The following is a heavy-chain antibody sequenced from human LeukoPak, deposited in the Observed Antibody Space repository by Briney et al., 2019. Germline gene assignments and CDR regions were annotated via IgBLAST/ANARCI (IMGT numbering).Heavy chain of an antibody. Sequence: PGGSLRLSCAASGFTISSYDMNWVRQAPGKGLEWVALISYGGTSKYYADSVKGRFAISKDNSKNRLYLEMNSLRVDDTAIYYCARGVFWMSTVSFRPPDEFWGQGTLVTVSS. V-gene: IGHV3-33*05. CDR2: ISYGGTSK. CDR3: ARGVFWMSTVSFRPPDEF. D-gene: IGHD3-3*01. CDR1: GFTISSYD. J-gene: IGHJ4*02.